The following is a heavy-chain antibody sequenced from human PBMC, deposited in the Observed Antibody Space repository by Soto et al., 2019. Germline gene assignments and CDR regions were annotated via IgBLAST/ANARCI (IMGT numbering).Heavy chain of an antibody. CDR2: IDPSDSYT. CDR1: GYSFTSYW. J-gene: IGHJ6*02. Sequence: GESLKISCKGSGYSFTSYWISWVRQMPGKGLEWMGRIDPSDSYTNYSPSFQGHVTISADKSISTAYLQWSSLKASDTAMYYCARHLDVDTAMVTIYYYYGMDVWGQGTTVTSP. V-gene: IGHV5-10-1*01. D-gene: IGHD5-18*01. CDR3: ARHLDVDTAMVTIYYYYGMDV.